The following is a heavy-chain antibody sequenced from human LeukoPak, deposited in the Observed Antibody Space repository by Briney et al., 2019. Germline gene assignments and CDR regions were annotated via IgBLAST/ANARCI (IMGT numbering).Heavy chain of an antibody. D-gene: IGHD6-13*01. J-gene: IGHJ4*02. CDR1: GFTVSSNY. CDR2: IYSGGST. CDR3: ARSRPGYSSSPFLFDY. V-gene: IGHV3-53*01. Sequence: PGGSLRLSCAASGFTVSSNYMSWVRQAPGKGLEWVSVIYSGGSTYYAGSVKGRFTISRDNSKNTLYLQMNSLRAEDTAVCYCARSRPGYSSSPFLFDYWGQGTLVTVSS.